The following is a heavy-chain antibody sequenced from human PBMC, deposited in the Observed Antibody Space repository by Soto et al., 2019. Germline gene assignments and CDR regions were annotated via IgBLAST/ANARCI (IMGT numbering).Heavy chain of an antibody. CDR2: ISSSSSYI. Sequence: GGSLRLSCAASGFTFSSYSMNWVRQAPGKGLEWVSSISSSSSYIYYADSVKGRFTISRDNAKNSLYLQMNSLRAEDTAVYYCARVKRGYSYGNEKSYYFDYWGQGTLVTVSS. D-gene: IGHD5-18*01. V-gene: IGHV3-21*01. CDR1: GFTFSSYS. CDR3: ARVKRGYSYGNEKSYYFDY. J-gene: IGHJ4*02.